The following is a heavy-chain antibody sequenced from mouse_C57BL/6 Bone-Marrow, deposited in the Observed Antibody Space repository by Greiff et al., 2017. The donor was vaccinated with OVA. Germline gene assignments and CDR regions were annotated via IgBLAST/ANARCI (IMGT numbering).Heavy chain of an antibody. CDR2: IYPRSGNT. CDR3: ARGYCYYAMDY. D-gene: IGHD1-2*01. Sequence: QVQLQQSGAELARPGASVTLSCKASGYTFTSYGISWVKQRTGQGLEWIGEIYPRSGNTYYNEKFKGKATLTADKSTSTAYMELRSLTSEDSAVYFCARGYCYYAMDYWGQGTSVTVSS. J-gene: IGHJ4*01. V-gene: IGHV1-81*01. CDR1: GYTFTSYG.